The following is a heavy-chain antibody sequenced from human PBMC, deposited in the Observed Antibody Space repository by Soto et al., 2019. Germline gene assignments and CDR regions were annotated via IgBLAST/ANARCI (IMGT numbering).Heavy chain of an antibody. Sequence: SETLSLTCTVSGGSVSSGSYYWSWIRQPPGKGLEWIGYIYYSGSTNYNPSLKSRVTISVDTSKNQFSLKLSSVTAADTAVYYCARDSGYYDSSGHYYGMDVWGQGTTVTVSS. CDR3: ARDSGYYDSSGHYYGMDV. V-gene: IGHV4-61*01. J-gene: IGHJ6*02. D-gene: IGHD3-22*01. CDR2: IYYSGST. CDR1: GGSVSSGSYY.